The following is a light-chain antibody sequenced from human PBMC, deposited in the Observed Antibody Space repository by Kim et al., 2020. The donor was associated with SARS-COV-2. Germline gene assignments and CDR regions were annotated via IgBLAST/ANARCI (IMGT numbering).Light chain of an antibody. V-gene: IGLV2-14*01. CDR2: DVS. Sequence: QSALTQPASVSGSPGQSITISCTGTSSDVGGYGYVSWYQQHPGKAPKLMIYDVSQRPSGVSNRFSGSESGNTASLTISGLQAEDEADYYCTSYTTRGTVVFGGGTQLTVL. CDR3: TSYTTRGTVV. J-gene: IGLJ2*01. CDR1: SSDVGGYGY.